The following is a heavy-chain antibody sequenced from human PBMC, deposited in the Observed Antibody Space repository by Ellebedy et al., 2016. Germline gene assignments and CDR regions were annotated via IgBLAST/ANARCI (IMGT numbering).Heavy chain of an antibody. CDR3: ARGGGYSYDSWWYPDV. Sequence: GGSLRLSXAASGFSFSSHIFNWVRQAPGKGLEWVSYISAPTVYYTDSVKGRFTISRDDAKNSLYLQMNSLRAEDTAVYYCARGGGYSYDSWWYPDVWGRGTLVTVSS. J-gene: IGHJ2*01. D-gene: IGHD5-18*01. CDR1: GFSFSSHI. V-gene: IGHV3-48*04. CDR2: ISAPTV.